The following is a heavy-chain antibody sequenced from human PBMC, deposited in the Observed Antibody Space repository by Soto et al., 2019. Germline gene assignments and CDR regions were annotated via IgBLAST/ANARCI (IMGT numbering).Heavy chain of an antibody. V-gene: IGHV4-31*03. CDR3: AREQWLVRTNYYYGMDV. D-gene: IGHD6-19*01. CDR1: GGSISSGGYY. Sequence: SETLSLTCTVSGGSISSGGYYWSWIRQHPGKGLEWIGYIYYSGSTYYNPSLKSRVTISVDTSKNQFSLKLSSVTAADTAAYYCAREQWLVRTNYYYGMDVWGQGTTVTVSS. CDR2: IYYSGST. J-gene: IGHJ6*02.